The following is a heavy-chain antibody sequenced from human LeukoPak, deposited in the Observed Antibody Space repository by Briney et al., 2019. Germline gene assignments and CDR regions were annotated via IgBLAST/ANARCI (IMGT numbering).Heavy chain of an antibody. V-gene: IGHV4-61*05. Sequence: PSETLSLTCTVSGGFISRNSFYWGWIRQPPGKGLEWIGYIYYSGSTNYNPSLKSRVTISVDTSKNQFSLKLSSVTAADTAVYYCARDAKSDYDFWSGYYSSTYYYYGMDVWGQGTTVTVSS. CDR3: ARDAKSDYDFWSGYYSSTYYYYGMDV. D-gene: IGHD3-3*01. CDR1: GGFISRNSFY. CDR2: IYYSGST. J-gene: IGHJ6*02.